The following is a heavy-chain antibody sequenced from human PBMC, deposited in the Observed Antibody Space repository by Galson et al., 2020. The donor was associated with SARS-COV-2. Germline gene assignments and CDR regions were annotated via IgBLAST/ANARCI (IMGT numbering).Heavy chain of an antibody. CDR3: ARAKSGSYSGWFDP. V-gene: IGHV3-30*01. Sequence: VRQAPGKGLEWVAVISYDGSNKYYADSVKGRFTISRDNSKNTLYLQMNSLRAEDTAVYYCARAKSGSYSGWFDPWGQGTLVTVSS. D-gene: IGHD1-26*01. CDR2: ISYDGSNK. J-gene: IGHJ5*02.